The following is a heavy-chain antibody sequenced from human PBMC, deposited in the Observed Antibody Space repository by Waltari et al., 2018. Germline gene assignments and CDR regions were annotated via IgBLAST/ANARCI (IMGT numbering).Heavy chain of an antibody. CDR2: INTAAGTT. V-gene: IGHV1-46*01. J-gene: IGHJ4*02. D-gene: IGHD1-26*01. CDR3: AREPPGATKGFDY. Sequence: QVRLVQSGAEVKKPGASLKVSCEASGYNFSNYYVHWVRQAPGQGLEWMGMINTAAGTTNYAPKFRGRVTMTRDTSTSTVYLDLSSLRSEDTAVYFCAREPPGATKGFDYWGQGTLVVVSS. CDR1: GYNFSNYY.